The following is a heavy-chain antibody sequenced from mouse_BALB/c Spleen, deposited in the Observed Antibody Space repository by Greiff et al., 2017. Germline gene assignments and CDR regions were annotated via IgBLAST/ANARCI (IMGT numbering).Heavy chain of an antibody. CDR2: INPSNGGT. D-gene: IGHD2-3*01. J-gene: IGHJ4*01. V-gene: IGHV1S81*02. CDR3: ARMGRKDAMDY. CDR1: GYTFTSYY. Sequence: QVQLQQSGAELVKPGASVKLSCKASGYTFTSYYMYWVKQRPGQGLEWIGEINPSNGGTNFNEKFKDKATLTVDKSSSTAYMQLSSPTSEDSAVYYCARMGRKDAMDYWGQGTSVTVSS.